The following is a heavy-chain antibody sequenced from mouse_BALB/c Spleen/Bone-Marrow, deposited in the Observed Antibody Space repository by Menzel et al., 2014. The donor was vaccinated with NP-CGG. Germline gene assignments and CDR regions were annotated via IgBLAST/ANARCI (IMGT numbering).Heavy chain of an antibody. D-gene: IGHD2-3*01. CDR1: GYSLTACF. Sequence: EVKLLESGPELVKPGASMKISCKASGYSLTACFIHWIKQSHVKSLEWIGRINPYNGATTYNQNLNDKASLTVDKPSSTAYMELHSLTSEDSAVYYCARRWSGAMDYWGQGTSVTVSS. J-gene: IGHJ4*01. V-gene: IGHV1-37*01. CDR2: INPYNGAT. CDR3: ARRWSGAMDY.